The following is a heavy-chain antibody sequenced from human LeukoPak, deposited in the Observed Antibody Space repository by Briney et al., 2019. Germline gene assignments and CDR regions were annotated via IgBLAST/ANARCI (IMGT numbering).Heavy chain of an antibody. J-gene: IGHJ4*02. CDR1: GFTFSSYE. Sequence: GALRLSCAASGFTFSSYEMNWVRQAPGKGLEWVSYISSSGSTIYYADSVKGRFTISRDNAKNSLYLQMNSLRAEDTAVYYCARGPNYYDSSGYYYWGQETLVTVSS. D-gene: IGHD3-22*01. CDR3: ARGPNYYDSSGYYY. V-gene: IGHV3-48*03. CDR2: ISSSGSTI.